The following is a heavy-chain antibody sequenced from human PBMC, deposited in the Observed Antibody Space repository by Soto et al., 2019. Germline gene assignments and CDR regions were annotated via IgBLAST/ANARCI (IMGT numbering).Heavy chain of an antibody. CDR2: ISGSGGST. J-gene: IGHJ6*03. D-gene: IGHD3-3*01. CDR3: AKAGDQNYDFWSGQGPPTDYYYYMDV. CDR1: GFTFSSYA. Sequence: GGSLRLSCAASGFTFSSYAMSWVRQAPGKGLEWVSAISGSGGSTYYADSVKGRFTISRDNSKNTLYLQMNSLRAEDTAVYYCAKAGDQNYDFWSGQGPPTDYYYYMDVWGKGTTVTVSS. V-gene: IGHV3-23*01.